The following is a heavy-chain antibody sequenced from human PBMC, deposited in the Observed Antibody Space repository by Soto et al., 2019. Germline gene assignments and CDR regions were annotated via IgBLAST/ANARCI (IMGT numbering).Heavy chain of an antibody. J-gene: IGHJ4*02. D-gene: IGHD3-10*01. V-gene: IGHV1-2*04. CDR2: INPNSGGT. CDR1: GYTFTGYY. CDR3: ARAIILKGIGETQYYFAY. Sequence: SVKASCKASGYTFTGYYMHWVRQAPARGLEWMGWINPNSGGTNYAQKFQCWVTMTRDTSISTAYMELSRLRSDDTAVYYCARAIILKGIGETQYYFAYWGEGPLVTV.